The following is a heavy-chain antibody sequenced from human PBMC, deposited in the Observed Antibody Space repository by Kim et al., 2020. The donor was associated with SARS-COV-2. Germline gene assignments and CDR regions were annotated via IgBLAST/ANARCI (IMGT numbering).Heavy chain of an antibody. J-gene: IGHJ4*02. CDR1: GYTFTRYA. V-gene: IGHV1-3*04. Sequence: ASVKVSCKPSGYTFTRYAIHWVRQAPGQRLEWMAWINTANGNPSYSQSFKGRLTVTRDTSASTSFMELISLTSEDTAVYYCARGPWEAVAGLDYWGQGTQVTVSS. CDR2: INTANGNP. CDR3: ARGPWEAVAGLDY. D-gene: IGHD6-19*01.